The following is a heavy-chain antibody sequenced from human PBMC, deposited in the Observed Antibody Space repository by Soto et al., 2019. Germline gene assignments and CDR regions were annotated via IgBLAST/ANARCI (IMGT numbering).Heavy chain of an antibody. J-gene: IGHJ4*02. Sequence: SETLSLTCAVYGGSFSGYYWSWIRQPPGKGLEWIGEINHSGSTNYNPSLKSRVTISVDTSKNQFSLKLSSVTAADTAVYYCARGRYGSGSYYIGYWGQGTLVTVSS. CDR3: ARGRYGSGSYYIGY. CDR1: GGSFSGYY. D-gene: IGHD3-10*01. V-gene: IGHV4-34*01. CDR2: INHSGST.